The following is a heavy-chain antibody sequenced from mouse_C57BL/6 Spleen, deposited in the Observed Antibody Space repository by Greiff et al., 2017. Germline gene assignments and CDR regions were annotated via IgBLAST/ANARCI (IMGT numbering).Heavy chain of an antibody. CDR3: ARDRLTGNYFDY. CDR2: ISDGGSYT. CDR1: GFTFSSYA. D-gene: IGHD4-1*01. V-gene: IGHV5-4*01. J-gene: IGHJ2*01. Sequence: EVKLMESGGGLVKPRGSLKLSCAASGFTFSSYAMSWVRQTPEKRLEWVATISDGGSYTYYPDNVKGRFTISRDNAKNNLYLQMSHLKSEDTAMYYCARDRLTGNYFDYWGQGTTLTVSS.